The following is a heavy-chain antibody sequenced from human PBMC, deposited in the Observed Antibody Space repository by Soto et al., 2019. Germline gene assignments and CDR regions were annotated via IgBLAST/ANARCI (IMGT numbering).Heavy chain of an antibody. CDR3: ARDLGYCSGGSCNSGMDV. D-gene: IGHD2-15*01. V-gene: IGHV1-3*01. Sequence: QVPLVQSGAEVKKPGASVKVSCKASGYTFTSYAMHWVRQAPGQRLEWMGWINAGNGNTKYSQKFQGRVTITRDTSASTAYMELSSLRSEDTAVYYCARDLGYCSGGSCNSGMDVWGQGTTVTVSS. CDR1: GYTFTSYA. CDR2: INAGNGNT. J-gene: IGHJ6*02.